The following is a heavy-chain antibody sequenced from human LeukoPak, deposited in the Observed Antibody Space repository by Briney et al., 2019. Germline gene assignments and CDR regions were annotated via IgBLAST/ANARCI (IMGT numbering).Heavy chain of an antibody. J-gene: IGHJ4*02. Sequence: GGSLRLSCAASGFTFSSYGMHWVRQAPGKGLEWVAFIRYDGSNKYYADSVKGRFTISRDNARNSLYLQMNSLRAEDTAVYYCASSYQPGRQAGQYYFDYWGQGTPVTVSS. CDR2: IRYDGSNK. CDR1: GFTFSSYG. CDR3: ASSYQPGRQAGQYYFDY. D-gene: IGHD2-2*01. V-gene: IGHV3-30*02.